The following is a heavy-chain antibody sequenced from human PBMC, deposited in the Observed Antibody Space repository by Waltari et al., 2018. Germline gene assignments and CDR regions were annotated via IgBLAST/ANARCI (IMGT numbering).Heavy chain of an antibody. CDR2: LDWDDDK. V-gene: IGHV2-70*04. CDR1: GFSLSTSRMR. Sequence: QVTLKESGPALVKPTQTLTLTCTFSGFSLSTSRMRVSWIRQPPGEAPEWLARLDWDDDKAYSTSLKTRLTISKDTSKNQVVLTMTNMDPVDTATYYCARSPLDSSGYYVDYWGQGILVTVSS. J-gene: IGHJ4*02. D-gene: IGHD3-22*01. CDR3: ARSPLDSSGYYVDY.